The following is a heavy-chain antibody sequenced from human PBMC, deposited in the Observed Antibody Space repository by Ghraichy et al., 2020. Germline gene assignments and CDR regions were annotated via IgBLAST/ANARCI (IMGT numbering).Heavy chain of an antibody. J-gene: IGHJ4*02. CDR2: TYYRSKWFN. D-gene: IGHD6-13*01. Sequence: SQTLSLTCAISGDSVSSNSAAWNWIRQSPSRGLEWLGRTYYRSKWFNDYAVSVKSRITINPDTSKNQFSLQLNSVTPEDTAVYYCARDRWKKQQLTPGYFDYWGQGTLVTVSS. CDR3: ARDRWKKQQLTPGYFDY. CDR1: GDSVSSNSAA. V-gene: IGHV6-1*01.